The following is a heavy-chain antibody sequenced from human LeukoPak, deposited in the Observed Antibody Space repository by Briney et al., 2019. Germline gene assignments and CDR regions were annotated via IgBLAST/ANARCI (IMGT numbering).Heavy chain of an antibody. CDR2: ISGSGGST. Sequence: GGSLRLSCAASGFTFSSYAMSWVRQAPGKGLEWVSAISGSGGSTYYADSVKGRFTISRDNSKNTLYLQMNSLRAEDTAVYYCAKADLLFPDHITIFGVVIIPYDYWGQGTLVTVSS. J-gene: IGHJ4*02. CDR3: AKADLLFPDHITIFGVVIIPYDY. CDR1: GFTFSSYA. D-gene: IGHD3-3*01. V-gene: IGHV3-23*01.